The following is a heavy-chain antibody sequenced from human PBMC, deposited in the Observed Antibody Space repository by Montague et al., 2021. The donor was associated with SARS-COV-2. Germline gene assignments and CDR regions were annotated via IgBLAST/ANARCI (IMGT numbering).Heavy chain of an antibody. CDR1: WFSLSTSGVG. CDR3: AHRQNSGWWGDWFDP. CDR2: IYWDDDK. J-gene: IGHJ5*02. Sequence: PALVKPTQTLTLTCTFSWFSLSTSGVGVGWIRQPPGKALEWLALIYWDDDKRYSPSLKSRLTTTKDTSKNQVVLTMTNVDPVDTATYYCAHRQNSGWWGDWFDPWGQGTLVTVSS. D-gene: IGHD6-19*01. V-gene: IGHV2-5*02.